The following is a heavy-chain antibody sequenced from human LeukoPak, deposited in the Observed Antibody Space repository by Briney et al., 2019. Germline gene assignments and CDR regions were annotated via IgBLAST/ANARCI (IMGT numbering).Heavy chain of an antibody. V-gene: IGHV3-23*01. CDR2: LSGGGGAT. CDR1: GLTFSNYA. J-gene: IGHJ6*02. CDR3: AKYLSRANYYYNGMDV. D-gene: IGHD2/OR15-2a*01. Sequence: QPGGSLRLSCAASGLTFSNYAMSWVRQAPGKGLEWVSGLSGGGGATYYADSVRGRFIISRDNSKNTLYLQMNSLRAEDTAIYYCAKYLSRANYYYNGMDVWGQGTTVTVSS.